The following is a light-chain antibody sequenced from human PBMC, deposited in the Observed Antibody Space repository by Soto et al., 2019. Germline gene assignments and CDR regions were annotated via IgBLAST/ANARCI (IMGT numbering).Light chain of an antibody. CDR2: DAS. J-gene: IGKJ1*01. Sequence: EIVLTQSPATLSLSPGERATLSSRASQSVSSYSAWYQQKPGQAPRLLIYDASNRATGIPARFSGSGSGTDFTLTISSLEPEDFAVYYCQQRSNWPRTFGQGTKVDIK. CDR3: QQRSNWPRT. V-gene: IGKV3-11*01. CDR1: QSVSSY.